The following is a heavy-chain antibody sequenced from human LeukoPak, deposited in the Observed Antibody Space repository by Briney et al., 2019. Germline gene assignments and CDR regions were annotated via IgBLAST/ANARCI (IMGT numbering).Heavy chain of an antibody. CDR2: ISGSGGST. D-gene: IGHD4-11*01. Sequence: PGGSLRLSCAASGFTFNNYWIHWVRQAPGKGLEWVSAISGSGGSTYYADSVKGRFTISRDNSKNTLYLQMNSLRAEDTAVYYCAKGGGTTVTTFFDYWGQGTLVTVSS. CDR3: AKGGGTTVTTFFDY. J-gene: IGHJ4*02. CDR1: GFTFNNYW. V-gene: IGHV3-23*01.